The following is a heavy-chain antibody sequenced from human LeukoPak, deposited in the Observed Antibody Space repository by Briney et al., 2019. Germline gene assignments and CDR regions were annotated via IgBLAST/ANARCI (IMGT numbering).Heavy chain of an antibody. CDR1: GGSISSSSYY. V-gene: IGHV4-31*03. Sequence: SETLSLTCTVSGGSISSSSYYWGWIRQPPGKGLEWIGYIYYSGSTYYNPSLKSRVTISVDTSKNQFSLKLSSVTAADTAVYYCARGPYVVVTADDAFDIWGQGTMVTVSS. CDR2: IYYSGST. D-gene: IGHD2-21*02. CDR3: ARGPYVVVTADDAFDI. J-gene: IGHJ3*02.